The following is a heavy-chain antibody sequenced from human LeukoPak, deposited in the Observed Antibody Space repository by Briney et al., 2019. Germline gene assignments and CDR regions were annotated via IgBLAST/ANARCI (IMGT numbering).Heavy chain of an antibody. V-gene: IGHV3-74*01. CDR1: GFTFSTYW. CDR3: TSNFDY. Sequence: GGSLRLSCTASGFTFSTYWMHWVRQVPGKGLVWVSRITNDGTSTSYGGSVKGRFTISRDNAKNTLYLQMNSLRAEDTAVYYCTSNFDYWGQGTLVTVSS. CDR2: ITNDGTST. J-gene: IGHJ4*02.